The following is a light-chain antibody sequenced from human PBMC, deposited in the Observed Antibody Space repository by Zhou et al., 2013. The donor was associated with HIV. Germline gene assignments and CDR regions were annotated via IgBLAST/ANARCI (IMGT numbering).Light chain of an antibody. Sequence: QSALTQPASVSGSPGQSITISCTGTSSDVGGYIYVSWYQQHPGKAPKLMLYDVYKRPSGVSNRFSGSKSVNTASLTISGLQAEDEADYYCSSYTSSSTLVVFGGGTKLTVL. CDR2: DVY. V-gene: IGLV2-14*01. J-gene: IGLJ2*01. CDR1: SSDVGGYIY. CDR3: SSYTSSSTLVV.